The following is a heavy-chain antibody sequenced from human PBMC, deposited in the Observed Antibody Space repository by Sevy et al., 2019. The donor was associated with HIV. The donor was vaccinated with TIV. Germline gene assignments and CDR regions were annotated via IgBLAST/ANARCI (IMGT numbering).Heavy chain of an antibody. CDR1: GFTFSNYR. CDR2: IKRDGSEK. D-gene: IGHD2-2*01. CDR3: ARDCSSSTCLWGMDV. Sequence: GGSLRLSCAASGFTFSNYRMSWVRQAPGKGLEWVANIKRDGSEKYYVASVKGRFTISRDNAKNSLYLQMNSLRAEDTAVYYCARDCSSSTCLWGMDVWGQGTTVTVSS. V-gene: IGHV3-7*03. J-gene: IGHJ6*02.